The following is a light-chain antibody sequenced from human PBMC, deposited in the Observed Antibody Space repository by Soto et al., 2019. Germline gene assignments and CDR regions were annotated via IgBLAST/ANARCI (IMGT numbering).Light chain of an antibody. Sequence: GDTVTITCRASQDVSNSLAWYQQKPGKVPKLLIHSASTLQTGVQSRFSGSGSGTVFTLTINNLQPEDVATYYCQMYNSAPNTFGQGSSLEIK. V-gene: IGKV1-27*01. CDR3: QMYNSAPNT. CDR2: SAS. J-gene: IGKJ2*01. CDR1: QDVSNS.